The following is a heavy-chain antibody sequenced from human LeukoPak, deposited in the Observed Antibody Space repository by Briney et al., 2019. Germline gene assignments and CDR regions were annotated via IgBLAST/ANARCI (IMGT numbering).Heavy chain of an antibody. Sequence: GGSLRLSCAASGFTFSSYAMHWVRQAPGKGLEWVAVISYDGSNKYYADSVKGRFTISRDNAKNSLYLQMNSLRAEDTAVYYCAKGREYQLPSFYFDYWGQGTLVTVSS. CDR2: ISYDGSNK. CDR3: AKGREYQLPSFYFDY. V-gene: IGHV3-30*04. CDR1: GFTFSSYA. D-gene: IGHD2-2*01. J-gene: IGHJ4*02.